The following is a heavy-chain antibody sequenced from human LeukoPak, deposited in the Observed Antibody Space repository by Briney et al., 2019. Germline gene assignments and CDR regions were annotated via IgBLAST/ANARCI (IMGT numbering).Heavy chain of an antibody. J-gene: IGHJ4*02. D-gene: IGHD1-26*01. CDR2: INWNGGST. V-gene: IGHV3-20*04. CDR1: GFMFADHG. CDR3: ARGEWDLRD. Sequence: GESLRLSCAASGFMFADHGMTWVRQVPGKGLEWVSGINWNGGSTGYVDSVKGRFTISRDNAKNVLFLQMNNLRAEDTAFYYCARGEWDLRDWGQGTLVIVSS.